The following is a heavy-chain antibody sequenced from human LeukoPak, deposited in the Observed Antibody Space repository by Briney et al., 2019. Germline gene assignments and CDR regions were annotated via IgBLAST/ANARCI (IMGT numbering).Heavy chain of an antibody. Sequence: PSETLSHTCTISGSSITSVSHYWGWIRQPPGKGLEWIGDIYYTGSTYYSPSLRSRVTMSVHTSENQFSLRLNSVTAVDTAVYYCARRWGNIVGVTYEYWGQGTLVTVSS. CDR1: GSSITSVSHY. D-gene: IGHD3-16*01. V-gene: IGHV4-39*01. CDR2: IYYTGST. CDR3: ARRWGNIVGVTYEY. J-gene: IGHJ4*02.